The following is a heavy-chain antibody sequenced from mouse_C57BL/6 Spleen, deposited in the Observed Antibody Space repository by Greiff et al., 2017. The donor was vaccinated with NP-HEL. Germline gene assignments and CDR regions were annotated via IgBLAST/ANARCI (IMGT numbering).Heavy chain of an antibody. CDR1: GFSLTSYG. CDR2: IWSGGST. CDR3: ASLYDYDVAWFAY. Sequence: QVQLKESGPGLVQPSQSLSITCTVSGFSLTSYGVHWVRQSPGKGLEWLGVIWSGGSTDYNAAFISRLSISKDNSTSQVFFKMNSLQADDTAIYYCASLYDYDVAWFAYWGQGTLVTVSA. J-gene: IGHJ3*01. D-gene: IGHD2-4*01. V-gene: IGHV2-2*01.